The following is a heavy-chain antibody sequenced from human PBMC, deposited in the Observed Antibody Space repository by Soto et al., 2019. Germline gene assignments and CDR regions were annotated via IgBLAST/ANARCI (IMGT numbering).Heavy chain of an antibody. CDR1: GYRFVDYY. V-gene: IGHV1-46*01. Sequence: GSSVKVSCKESGYRFVDYYIHWVRQAPGRGLEWMGILNPKDGESKYAQKFQGRVTMTMDTSTSTVYMDLRSLTCEDTARDYCSRVHCVDYCRPGEWFYYYGIDVWGQGTTVTVSS. D-gene: IGHD2-21*01. CDR3: SRVHCVDYCRPGEWFYYYGIDV. J-gene: IGHJ6*02. CDR2: LNPKDGES.